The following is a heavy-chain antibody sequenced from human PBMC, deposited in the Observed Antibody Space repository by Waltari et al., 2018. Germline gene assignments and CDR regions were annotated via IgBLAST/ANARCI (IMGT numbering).Heavy chain of an antibody. J-gene: IGHJ4*02. CDR2: ISGSGGST. V-gene: IGHV3-23*01. Sequence: EVQLLESGGGLVQPGGSLRLSCAASGFNFSSYAMSWVRQAPGKGLEWVSAISGSGGSTYYADSVKGRFTISRDNSKNTLYLQMNSLRAEDTAVYYCAKGPIFGVVTALDYWGQGTLVTVSS. D-gene: IGHD3-3*01. CDR1: GFNFSSYA. CDR3: AKGPIFGVVTALDY.